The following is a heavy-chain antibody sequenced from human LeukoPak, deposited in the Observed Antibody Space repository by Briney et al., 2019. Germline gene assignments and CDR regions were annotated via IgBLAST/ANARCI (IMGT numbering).Heavy chain of an antibody. V-gene: IGHV3-30*02. CDR3: AKGGSGSYGVYVFDY. CDR2: IRYDGSNK. Sequence: PGRSLRLSCAASGFTFSSYGMHWVRQAPGKGLEWVAFIRYDGSNKYYADSVKGRFTISRDNSKNTLYLQMNSLRAEDTAVYYCAKGGSGSYGVYVFDYWGQGTLVTVSS. CDR1: GFTFSSYG. J-gene: IGHJ4*02. D-gene: IGHD3-10*01.